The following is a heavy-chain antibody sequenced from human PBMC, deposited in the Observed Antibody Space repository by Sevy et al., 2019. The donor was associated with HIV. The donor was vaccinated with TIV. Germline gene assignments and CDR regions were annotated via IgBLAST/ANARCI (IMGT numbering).Heavy chain of an antibody. J-gene: IGHJ4*02. V-gene: IGHV3-73*01. CDR2: IRSKANNYAT. CDR1: GFNFSGAA. Sequence: GGFLRLSCAASGFNFSGAAMFWVRQASGKGLEWLGRIRSKANNYATVYGASVKGRVIISRHDSKNTTYLQMSSIKTEDTAIYWCAARDLGRFDYWGRGSLVTVSS. CDR3: AARDLGRFDY.